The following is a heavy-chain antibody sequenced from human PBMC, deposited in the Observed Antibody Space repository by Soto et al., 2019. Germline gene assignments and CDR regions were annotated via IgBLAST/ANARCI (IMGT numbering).Heavy chain of an antibody. D-gene: IGHD6-13*01. Sequence: QVQLVQSGAEVKKPGSSVKVSCKASGGTFSSYAISWVRQAPGQGLEWMGVIIPIFGTANYVQKVQGRVTITADESTSTAYMELSRLRSEDTAMYYCARDGRTYSSRWHQNWFDPWGQGTLVTVAS. CDR2: IIPIFGTA. CDR3: ARDGRTYSSRWHQNWFDP. V-gene: IGHV1-69*01. CDR1: GGTFSSYA. J-gene: IGHJ5*02.